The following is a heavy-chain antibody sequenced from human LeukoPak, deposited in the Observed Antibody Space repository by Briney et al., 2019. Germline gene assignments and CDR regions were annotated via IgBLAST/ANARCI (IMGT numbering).Heavy chain of an antibody. CDR2: ISAYNGNT. V-gene: IGHV1-18*01. D-gene: IGHD6-13*01. Sequence: ASVKVSCKASGYTFTSYGISWVRQAPGQGLEWMGWISAYNGNTNYAQKLQGRVTMTTDTSTSTAYMELRSLRSDDTAVYYCAIQQQLVGPPEYFQRWGQGTLVTVSS. J-gene: IGHJ1*01. CDR1: GYTFTSYG. CDR3: AIQQQLVGPPEYFQR.